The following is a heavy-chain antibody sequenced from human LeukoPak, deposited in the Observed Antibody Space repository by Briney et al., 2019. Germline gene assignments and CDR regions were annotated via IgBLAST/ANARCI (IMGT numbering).Heavy chain of an antibody. D-gene: IGHD5-12*01. CDR3: ARSLTYSGYDTYYFDY. CDR2: ISSSSSTI. J-gene: IGHJ4*02. Sequence: PGGSPRLSCAASGFTFSSYDMNWVRQAPGKGLEWVSYISSSSSTIYYADSVKGRFTISRDNAKNSLYLQMNSLRDEDTAVYYCARSLTYSGYDTYYFDYWGQGTLVTVSS. CDR1: GFTFSSYD. V-gene: IGHV3-48*02.